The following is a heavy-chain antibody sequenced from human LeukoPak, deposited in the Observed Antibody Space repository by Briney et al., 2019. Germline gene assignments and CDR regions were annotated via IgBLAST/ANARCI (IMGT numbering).Heavy chain of an antibody. CDR1: GFTFDDYA. Sequence: PGRSLRLSCAASGFTFDDYAMHWVRQAPGKGLESVSGISWNSGSIVYVDSVKGRFTISRDNAKNSLYLQMNSLRAEDTAVYYCARDSPNYDYVWGSYSDYWGQGTLVTVSS. CDR2: ISWNSGSI. V-gene: IGHV3-9*01. D-gene: IGHD3-16*01. CDR3: ARDSPNYDYVWGSYSDY. J-gene: IGHJ4*02.